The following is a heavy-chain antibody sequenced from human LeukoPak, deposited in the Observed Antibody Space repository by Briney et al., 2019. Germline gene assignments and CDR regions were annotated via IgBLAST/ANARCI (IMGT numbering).Heavy chain of an antibody. CDR1: EFSFETYW. CDR2: INEDGSEK. Sequence: GGSLRLSCVALEFSFETYWMSWVRQAPGKGPEWVANINEDGSEKHYVGSVRGRFTISRDNADNSLHLQMNSLRPEDMAVYYCARGETMDVWGKGTTVTVYS. V-gene: IGHV3-7*01. CDR3: ARGETMDV. J-gene: IGHJ6*03. D-gene: IGHD5-24*01.